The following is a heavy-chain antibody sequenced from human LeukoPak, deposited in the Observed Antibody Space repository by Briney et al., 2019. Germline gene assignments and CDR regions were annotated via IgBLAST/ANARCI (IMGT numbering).Heavy chain of an antibody. CDR2: INHIGST. J-gene: IGHJ4*02. V-gene: IGHV4-34*01. CDR3: ARQYSVLRYFDWLLSPGYFDY. CDR1: GGSSSVYY. Sequence: SETLSLTCAVYGGSSSVYYWSWIRQPPGKGLDWIGEINHIGSTNYNPSLKSRVTISVDTSKNQFSLKLSSVTAADTAVYYCARQYSVLRYFDWLLSPGYFDYWGQGTLVTVSS. D-gene: IGHD3-9*01.